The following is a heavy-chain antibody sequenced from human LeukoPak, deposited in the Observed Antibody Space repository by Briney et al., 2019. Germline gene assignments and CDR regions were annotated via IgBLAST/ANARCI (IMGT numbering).Heavy chain of an antibody. Sequence: SQTLSLTCTVSGGSISSGSYYWSWIRQPAGKGLEWLGRIYTSGSTNYNPSLESRVTISVDTSKNQFSLKLSSVTAADTAVYYCARGAGSSTSLGEYYFDYGGQGTLVTVSS. V-gene: IGHV4-61*02. CDR3: ARGAGSSTSLGEYYFDY. J-gene: IGHJ4*02. D-gene: IGHD2-2*01. CDR2: IYTSGST. CDR1: GGSISSGSYY.